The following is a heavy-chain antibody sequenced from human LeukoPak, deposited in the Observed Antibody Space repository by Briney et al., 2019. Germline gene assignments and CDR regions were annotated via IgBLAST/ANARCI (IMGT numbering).Heavy chain of an antibody. J-gene: IGHJ4*02. CDR1: GYTFTSYY. CDR3: ARVGPYCSSTSCHFDY. D-gene: IGHD2-2*01. Sequence: ASVKVSCKASGYTFTSYYMHWVRQAPGQGLEWMGIINPSGGSTSYAQKFQGRVTMTRDMSTSTVYMELSSLRSEDTAVYYCARVGPYCSSTSCHFDYWGQGTLVTVSS. CDR2: INPSGGST. V-gene: IGHV1-46*01.